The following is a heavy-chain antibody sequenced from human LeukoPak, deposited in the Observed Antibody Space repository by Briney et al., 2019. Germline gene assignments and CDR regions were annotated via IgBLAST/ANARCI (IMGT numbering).Heavy chain of an antibody. J-gene: IGHJ4*02. CDR2: VHNVGST. CDR3: ARHAEYNSGWHFYLDH. CDR1: GVSTTNGIYY. Sequence: SETLSLTCTVSGVSTTNGIYYWAWIRQSPGTGLEWIGSVHNVGSTYYNLSLRSRITMSIDMSKNQFSLRLNSVTAADTAVYYCARHAEYNSGWHFYLDHWGQGILVTVSS. D-gene: IGHD6-19*01. V-gene: IGHV4-39*01.